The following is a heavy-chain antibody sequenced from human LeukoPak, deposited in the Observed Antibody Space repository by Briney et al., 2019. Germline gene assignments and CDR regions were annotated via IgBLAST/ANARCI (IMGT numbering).Heavy chain of an antibody. CDR2: INPNSGGT. Sequence: GASVKVSCKTSGYTFTPYHIHWVRQAPGQGLEWMGWINPNSGGTNYAQKFQGRVTMTRDTSISTAYMELSRLRSDDTAVYYCARGPSGAVTTYYYYYYMDVWGKGTTVTVSS. CDR1: GYTFTPYH. V-gene: IGHV1-2*02. CDR3: ARGPSGAVTTYYYYYYMDV. J-gene: IGHJ6*03. D-gene: IGHD4-17*01.